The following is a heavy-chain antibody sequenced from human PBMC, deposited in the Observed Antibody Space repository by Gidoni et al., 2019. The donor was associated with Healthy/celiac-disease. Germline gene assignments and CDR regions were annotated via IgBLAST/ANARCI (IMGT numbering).Heavy chain of an antibody. CDR1: GGSISSGGYY. Sequence: QVQLQESGPGLVKPSQTLSLTCTVSGGSISSGGYYWSWIRQHPGKGLEWIGYIYYSGSTYYNPSLKSRVTISVDTSKNQFSLKLSSVTAADTAVYYCARGDSSGYSPNYYFDYWGQGTLVTVSS. J-gene: IGHJ4*02. V-gene: IGHV4-31*03. CDR3: ARGDSSGYSPNYYFDY. D-gene: IGHD3-22*01. CDR2: IYYSGST.